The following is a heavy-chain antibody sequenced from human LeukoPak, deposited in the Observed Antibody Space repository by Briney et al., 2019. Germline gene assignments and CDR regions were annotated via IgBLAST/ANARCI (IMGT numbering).Heavy chain of an antibody. CDR2: IYTSGST. CDR3: ARDGGYCSSTSCYNPGDAFDI. CDR1: GGSISSYY. J-gene: IGHJ3*02. V-gene: IGHV4-4*07. D-gene: IGHD2-2*02. Sequence: SETLSLTCTVSGGSISSYYWSWIRQPSGKGLEWIGRIYTSGSTNYNPSLKRRVTMSVDTSENQFSLKLSSVTAADTAVYYCARDGGYCSSTSCYNPGDAFDIWGQGTMVTVSS.